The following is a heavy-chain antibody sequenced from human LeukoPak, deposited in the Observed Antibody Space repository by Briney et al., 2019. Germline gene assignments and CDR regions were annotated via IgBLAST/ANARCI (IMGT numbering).Heavy chain of an antibody. J-gene: IGHJ3*02. D-gene: IGHD1-7*01. CDR3: ANGRGITGTIVLEDAFDI. Sequence: PGGSLRLSCAASGFTFSSYAMHWVRQAPGKGLEWVAVISYDGSNKYYADSVKGRFTISRDNSKNTLYLQMNSLRAEDTAVYYCANGRGITGTIVLEDAFDIWGQGTMVTVSS. V-gene: IGHV3-30-3*01. CDR2: ISYDGSNK. CDR1: GFTFSSYA.